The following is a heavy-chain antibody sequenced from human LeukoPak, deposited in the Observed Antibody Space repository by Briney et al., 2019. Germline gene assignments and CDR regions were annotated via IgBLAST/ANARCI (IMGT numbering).Heavy chain of an antibody. D-gene: IGHD2-15*01. J-gene: IGHJ4*02. V-gene: IGHV3-43D*03. CDR1: GFTFDDYA. CDR3: AKGGPPGTLRSAATDLLSGVDY. CDR2: ISWDGGST. Sequence: PGGSLRLSCAASGFTFDDYAMHWVRQAPGKGLEWVSLISWDGGSTYYADSVKGRFTISRDNSKNSLYLQMNSLRAEDTALYYCAKGGPPGTLRSAATDLLSGVDYWGQGTLVTVSS.